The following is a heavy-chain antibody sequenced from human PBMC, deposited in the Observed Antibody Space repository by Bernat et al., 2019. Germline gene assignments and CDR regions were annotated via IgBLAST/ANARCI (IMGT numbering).Heavy chain of an antibody. V-gene: IGHV3-7*03. D-gene: IGHD5-18*01. CDR3: AKIVRGSIQLLDY. CDR1: GFTFNNYW. J-gene: IGHJ4*02. CDR2: IKQDGSVK. Sequence: EVQLVESGGGLVQPGESLRLSCAASGFTFNNYWMSWVRQVPGKGLEWVANIKQDGSVKYYMESVKGRLTISRVNARNSLFLQMNSLRAEDTAVYYCAKIVRGSIQLLDYWGQGTLVTVSS.